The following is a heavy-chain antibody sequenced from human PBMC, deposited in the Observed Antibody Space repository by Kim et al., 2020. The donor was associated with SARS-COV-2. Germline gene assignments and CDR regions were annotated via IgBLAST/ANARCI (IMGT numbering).Heavy chain of an antibody. Sequence: SETLSLTCTVSGGSIRNYFWSWIRQPPGKGLEWIGYVDFVGSTNYNPALRSRVTISVDTSNNQFSLNLDSVPAADAAVYYCASTSYYDSGTYGDYYFDY. J-gene: IGHJ4*01. D-gene: IGHD3-22*01. CDR2: VDFVGST. V-gene: IGHV4-59*08. CDR3: ASTSYYDSGTYGDYYFDY. CDR1: GGSIRNYF.